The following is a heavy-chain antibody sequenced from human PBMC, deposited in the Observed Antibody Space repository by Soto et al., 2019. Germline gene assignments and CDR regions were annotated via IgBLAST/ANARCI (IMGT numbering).Heavy chain of an antibody. CDR1: GYTFTSYG. V-gene: IGHV1-18*01. J-gene: IGHJ4*02. D-gene: IGHD3-10*01. CDR2: ISAYNGNT. CDR3: ARDSGELLWFGELLTRENYFDY. Sequence: ASVKVSCKASGYTFTSYGISWVRQAPGQGLEWMGWISAYNGNTNYAQKLQGRVTMTTDTSTSTAYMELRSLRSDDTAVYYCARDSGELLWFGELLTRENYFDYWGQGTLVTVSS.